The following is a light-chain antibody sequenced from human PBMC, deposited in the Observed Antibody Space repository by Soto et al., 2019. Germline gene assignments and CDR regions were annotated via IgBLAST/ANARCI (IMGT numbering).Light chain of an antibody. J-gene: IGLJ3*02. CDR1: SSNIGAFYH. CDR2: GNN. V-gene: IGLV1-40*01. CDR3: QSYDSSLSGSV. Sequence: QSALTQPPSVSGAPGQRVTISCTGSSSNIGAFYHVHWYQQLPGTAPKLLIYGNNNRPSGVPDRFSGSKSGTSASLAITGLQAEDEADYFCQSYDSSLSGSVFGGGTKVTVL.